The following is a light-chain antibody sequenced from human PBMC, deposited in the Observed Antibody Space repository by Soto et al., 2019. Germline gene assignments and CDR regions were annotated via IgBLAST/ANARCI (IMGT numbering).Light chain of an antibody. J-gene: IGKJ1*01. CDR3: QQYYISRT. CDR2: GAS. CDR1: QSVGSRF. Sequence: EIVLTQSPGTLSLSSGERATLSCRASQSVGSRFLAWYQQKPGQAPRLVVHGASTRATGIPDRFSASGSGTDFTLTISRLEPEDFAVYYCQQYYISRTFGQGTKVDIK. V-gene: IGKV3-20*01.